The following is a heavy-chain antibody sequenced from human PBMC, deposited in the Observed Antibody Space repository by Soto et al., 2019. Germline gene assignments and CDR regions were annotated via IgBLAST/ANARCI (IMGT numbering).Heavy chain of an antibody. CDR1: GDSISGNSYY. J-gene: IGHJ5*02. Sequence: SETLSLTCTVSGDSISGNSYYWEWIRQPPGKGLEWIGTIYYSGTTYYNPSLKSRVTISVDASKNQFSLNLSSVTAADTAVYYCARHSQVTNRVAFPFDPWGQGTLVTVSS. D-gene: IGHD3-3*02. CDR2: IYYSGTT. CDR3: ARHSQVTNRVAFPFDP. V-gene: IGHV4-39*01.